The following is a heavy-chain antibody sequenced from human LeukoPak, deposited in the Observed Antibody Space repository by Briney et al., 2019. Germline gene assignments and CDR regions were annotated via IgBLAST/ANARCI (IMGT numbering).Heavy chain of an antibody. Sequence: GGSLRLSCAASGFTFSSYAMSWVRQAPGKGLEWVSAISGGSADYADSVKGRFSISIDNSKNTLYLQMNSLRAEDTAVYYCAKDRSSRYDFWSGSFSHYYYYYMDVWGKGTTVTVSS. J-gene: IGHJ6*03. CDR2: ISGGSA. V-gene: IGHV3-23*01. CDR1: GFTFSSYA. CDR3: AKDRSSRYDFWSGSFSHYYYYYMDV. D-gene: IGHD3-3*01.